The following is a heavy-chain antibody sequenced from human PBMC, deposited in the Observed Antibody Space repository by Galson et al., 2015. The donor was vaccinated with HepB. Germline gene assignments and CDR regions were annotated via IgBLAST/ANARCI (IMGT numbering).Heavy chain of an antibody. Sequence: SLRLSCAASGFTFSDYYMSWIRQAPGKGLEWVSYISSSSYTNYADSVKGRFTISRDNAKNSLYVQMNSLGAEDTAVYYCARERGIVVVTTGAFDIWGQGTMVTVSS. J-gene: IGHJ3*02. CDR3: ARERGIVVVTTGAFDI. CDR2: ISSSSYT. V-gene: IGHV3-11*05. CDR1: GFTFSDYY. D-gene: IGHD3-22*01.